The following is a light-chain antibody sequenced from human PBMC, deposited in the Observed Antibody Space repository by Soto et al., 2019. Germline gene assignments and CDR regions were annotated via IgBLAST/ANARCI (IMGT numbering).Light chain of an antibody. CDR3: QQYGISPT. Sequence: EIVLTQSPGTLSLSPGERATLSCRSSHSVSSNYLAWYQQKPGQAPRLLIYDVSSRATGIPDRFSGSGSGXXXXXTXXXXXPVDFAVYYCQQYGISPTFGQGTKVEIK. CDR2: DVS. CDR1: HSVSSNY. V-gene: IGKV3-20*01. J-gene: IGKJ1*01.